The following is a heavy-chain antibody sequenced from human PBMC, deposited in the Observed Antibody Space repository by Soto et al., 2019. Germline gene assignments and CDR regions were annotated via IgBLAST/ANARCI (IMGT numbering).Heavy chain of an antibody. CDR2: IKPNSGGA. D-gene: IGHD1-26*01. CDR1: GDTFTGYY. J-gene: IGHJ5*02. CDR3: ATGSFSGTRWNWFDP. Sequence: SVKVSCKASGDTFTGYYMHWVRQAPGQGLEWMGWIKPNSGGANYPQKFQGRVTMTRDTSISTVYMELSRLRSDEKAIYYCATGSFSGTRWNWFDPWGQGTLVTFSS. V-gene: IGHV1-2*02.